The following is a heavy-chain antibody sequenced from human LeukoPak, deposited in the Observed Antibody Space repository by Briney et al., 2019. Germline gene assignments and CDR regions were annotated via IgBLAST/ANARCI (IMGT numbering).Heavy chain of an antibody. CDR2: INHSGST. CDR1: GGSFSGYY. D-gene: IGHD6-19*01. V-gene: IGHV4-34*01. CDR3: ARHSGWYRYFDY. J-gene: IGHJ4*02. Sequence: PSETLSLTCAVYGGSFSGYYWSWIRQPPGKGLEWIGEINHSGSTNYNPSLKSRVTISVDTSKNQFSLKLSSVTAADTAVYYCARHSGWYRYFDYWGQGTLVTVSS.